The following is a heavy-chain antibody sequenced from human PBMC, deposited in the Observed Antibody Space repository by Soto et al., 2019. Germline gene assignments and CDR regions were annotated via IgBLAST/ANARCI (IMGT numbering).Heavy chain of an antibody. D-gene: IGHD2-2*01. V-gene: IGHV4-34*01. J-gene: IGHJ5*02. CDR1: GGSFSGYY. CDR3: ATSGSSTSWSWFDP. CDR2: INHSGST. Sequence: SETLSLTCAVYGGSFSGYYWSWIRQPPGKGLEWIGEINHSGSTNYNPSLKSRVTISVDTSKNQFSLKLSSVTAADTAVYYCATSGSSTSWSWFDPWGQGTLVTVSS.